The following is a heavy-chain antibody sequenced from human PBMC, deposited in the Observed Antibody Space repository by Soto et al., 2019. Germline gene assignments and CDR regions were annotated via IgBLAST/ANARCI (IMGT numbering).Heavy chain of an antibody. CDR1: GFTFSSYG. J-gene: IGHJ4*02. V-gene: IGHV3-33*01. CDR3: ARDFGMAPKYYFDY. Sequence: GGSLRLSCSASGFTFSSYGMHWVRQAPGKGLEWVAVIWYDGSNKYYADSVKGRFTISRDNSKNTLYLQMNSLRAEDTAVYYCARDFGMAPKYYFDYWGQGTLVTVSS. D-gene: IGHD3-16*01. CDR2: IWYDGSNK.